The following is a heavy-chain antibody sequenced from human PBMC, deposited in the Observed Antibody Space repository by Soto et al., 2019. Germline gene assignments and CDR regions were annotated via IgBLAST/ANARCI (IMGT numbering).Heavy chain of an antibody. CDR1: GFTFSIYG. D-gene: IGHD3-10*01. CDR3: ARDTYYGSGSYPAY. CDR2: IWYDGSNK. V-gene: IGHV3-33*01. J-gene: IGHJ4*02. Sequence: RGSLLLSCASSGFTFSIYGMHWVGQAPGKGLEWVAVIWYDGSNKYYADSVKGRFTISRDNSKNTLYLQMNSLRAEDTAVYYCARDTYYGSGSYPAYWGQGTMVTVSS.